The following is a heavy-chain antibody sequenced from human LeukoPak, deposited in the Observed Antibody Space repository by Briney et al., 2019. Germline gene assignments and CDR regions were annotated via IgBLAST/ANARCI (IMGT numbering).Heavy chain of an antibody. CDR1: GGTFSSYA. CDR2: IIPIFGTA. J-gene: IGHJ4*02. Sequence: GASVEVSCKASGGTFSSYAISWVRQAPGQGLEWMGGIIPIFGTANYAQKFQGRVTITADESTSTAYMELSSLRSEDTAVYYCARDHYYGSGDYWGQGTLVTVSS. CDR3: ARDHYYGSGDY. V-gene: IGHV1-69*13. D-gene: IGHD3-10*01.